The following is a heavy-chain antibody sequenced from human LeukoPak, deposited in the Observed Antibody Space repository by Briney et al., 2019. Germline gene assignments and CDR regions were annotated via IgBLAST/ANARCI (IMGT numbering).Heavy chain of an antibody. Sequence: GGSLRLSCAASGFTFSSYAMSWVRQAPGKGLEWVSAISGSGGSTYYADSVKGRFTISRDNSKDTLYLQMNSLRAEDTALYYCAKDIRYYYGSGSQAFDYWGQGTLVTVSS. CDR2: ISGSGGST. V-gene: IGHV3-23*01. J-gene: IGHJ4*02. CDR1: GFTFSSYA. D-gene: IGHD3-10*01. CDR3: AKDIRYYYGSGSQAFDY.